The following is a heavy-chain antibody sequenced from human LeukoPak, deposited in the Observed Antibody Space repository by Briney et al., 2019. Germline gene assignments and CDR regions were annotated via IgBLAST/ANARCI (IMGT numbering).Heavy chain of an antibody. Sequence: SVKVSCKASGGTFSSYAISWVRQAPGQGLEWMGRIIPILGIANYAQKFQGRVTITADKSTSTAYMELRSLRSDDTAVYYCARADSSGWYPVDYWGQGTLVTVSS. CDR3: ARADSSGWYPVDY. CDR2: IIPILGIA. V-gene: IGHV1-69*04. D-gene: IGHD6-19*01. CDR1: GGTFSSYA. J-gene: IGHJ4*02.